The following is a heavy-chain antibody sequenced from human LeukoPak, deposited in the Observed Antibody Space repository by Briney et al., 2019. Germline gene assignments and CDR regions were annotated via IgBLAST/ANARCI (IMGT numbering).Heavy chain of an antibody. CDR3: ARGVGYFDY. Sequence: GGSLRLSCAASGFTFSRTWMHWVRKVPGKGLVWVSRTNRDGTSTTYADSVKGRFTISRDNAKNSLYLQMNSLRAEDTAVYYCARGVGYFDYWGQGTLVTAPS. J-gene: IGHJ4*02. D-gene: IGHD3-3*01. CDR1: GFTFSRTW. V-gene: IGHV3-74*01. CDR2: TNRDGTST.